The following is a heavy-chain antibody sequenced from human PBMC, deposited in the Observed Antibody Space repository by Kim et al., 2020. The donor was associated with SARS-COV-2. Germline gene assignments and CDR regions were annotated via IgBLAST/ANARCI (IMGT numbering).Heavy chain of an antibody. CDR3: ASVYGGSGMDV. D-gene: IGHD3-10*01. J-gene: IGHJ6*02. CDR1: GFTFSSYW. Sequence: GGSLRLSCAASGFTFSSYWMHWVRQAPGKGLVWVSRINSDGSSTSYADSVKGRFTISRDNAKNTLYLQMNSLRAEDTAVYYCASVYGGSGMDVWGQGTTVTVSS. V-gene: IGHV3-74*01. CDR2: INSDGSST.